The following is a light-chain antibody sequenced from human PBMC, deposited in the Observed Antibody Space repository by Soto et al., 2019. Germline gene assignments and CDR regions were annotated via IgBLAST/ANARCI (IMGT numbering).Light chain of an antibody. Sequence: EIVLTRSPGTLSLSPGERATLSCRASQGVRSSFFAWYQQKPGQAPRLLIYDVSVRATGIPDRFSGSGSGTDFTLTINRLEPEDFAVYYCHQYENSVRYTFGQGTKLEIK. CDR3: HQYENSVRYT. V-gene: IGKV3-20*01. CDR1: QGVRSSF. CDR2: DVS. J-gene: IGKJ2*01.